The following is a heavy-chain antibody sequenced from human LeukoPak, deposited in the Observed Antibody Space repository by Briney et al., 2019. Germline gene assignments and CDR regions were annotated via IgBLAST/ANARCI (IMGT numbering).Heavy chain of an antibody. V-gene: IGHV3-7*01. Sequence: GGSLRLSCAASGFTFSTYWMSWVRQAPGKGLEWVANIKQDGSEKYYVDSVKGRFTISRDNAKNSLYLQMNSLRAEDTAVYYCARDQRNGYNYGAFDIWGQGTMVTVSS. CDR3: ARDQRNGYNYGAFDI. CDR1: GFTFSTYW. CDR2: IKQDGSEK. J-gene: IGHJ3*02. D-gene: IGHD5-24*01.